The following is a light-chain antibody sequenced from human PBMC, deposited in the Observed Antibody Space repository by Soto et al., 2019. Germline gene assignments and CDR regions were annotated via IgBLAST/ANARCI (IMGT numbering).Light chain of an antibody. Sequence: EAVVTQAPVTLSVSPGGRANLSCRASQTVGPNVAWYQQKPGQAPRLLIYATSPRATGIPARFSGSGSGTEFTLTISSLQSEDFAVYYCQQYNKWPLFTFGPGTKVDMK. CDR1: QTVGPN. V-gene: IGKV3-15*01. J-gene: IGKJ3*01. CDR3: QQYNKWPLFT. CDR2: ATS.